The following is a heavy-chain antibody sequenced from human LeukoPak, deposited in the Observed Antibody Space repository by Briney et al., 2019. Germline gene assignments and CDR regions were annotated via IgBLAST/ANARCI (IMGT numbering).Heavy chain of an antibody. CDR3: AKGKESGYSYGIRGGFDY. CDR1: GGSFSGYY. CDR2: INHSGST. D-gene: IGHD5-18*01. V-gene: IGHV4-34*01. Sequence: SETLSLTCAVYGGSFSGYYWSWIRQPPGKGLEWIGEINHSGSTNYNPSLKSRVTISADTSKNQFSLKLSSVTAADTAVYYCAKGKESGYSYGIRGGFDYWGQGTLVTVSS. J-gene: IGHJ4*02.